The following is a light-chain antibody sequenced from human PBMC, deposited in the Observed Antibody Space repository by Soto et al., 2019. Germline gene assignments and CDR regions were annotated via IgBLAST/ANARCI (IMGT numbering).Light chain of an antibody. CDR3: SSFAGNNNLV. V-gene: IGLV2-8*01. Sequence: QSALTQPPSASGSPGQSVTISCTGTSSDVGGYNYVSWYQQHPGKAPKLMISEVSKRPSGVPDRFSGSKSGNMASLTVSGLQAEDEADYYCSSFAGNNNLVFGGGIKLTVL. J-gene: IGLJ2*01. CDR1: SSDVGGYNY. CDR2: EVS.